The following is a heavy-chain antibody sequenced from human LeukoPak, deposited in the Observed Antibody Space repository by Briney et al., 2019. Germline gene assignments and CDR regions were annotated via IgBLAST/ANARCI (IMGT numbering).Heavy chain of an antibody. J-gene: IGHJ4*02. V-gene: IGHV3-30*02. CDR2: ISYAGSNK. CDR3: AKEVSDGSGSYYDY. CDR1: GFTFSSYA. Sequence: PGGSLRLSCAASGFTFSSYAMHWVRQAPGKGLEWVAFISYAGSNKNYADSVKGRFTISRDNSKNTLYVQMNSLRAEDTAVYYCAKEVSDGSGSYYDYWGQGTLVTVSS. D-gene: IGHD3-10*01.